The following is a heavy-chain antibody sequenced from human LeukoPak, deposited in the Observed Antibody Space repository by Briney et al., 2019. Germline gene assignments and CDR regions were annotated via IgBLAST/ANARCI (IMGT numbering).Heavy chain of an antibody. J-gene: IGHJ3*02. D-gene: IGHD5-18*01. CDR2: ISYDGSSK. CDR3: ARVRSSYGYWDAFDI. Sequence: PGGSLRLSCAASGFTFITYAMHWVRQAPGKGLEWVAVISYDGSSKYYADSVKGRFTISRDNSKNTLYLQMNSLKAEDTAVYYCARVRSSYGYWDAFDIWGQGTMVTVSS. CDR1: GFTFITYA. V-gene: IGHV3-30*04.